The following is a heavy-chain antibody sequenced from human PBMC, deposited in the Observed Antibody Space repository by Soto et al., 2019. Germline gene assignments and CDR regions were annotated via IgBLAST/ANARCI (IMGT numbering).Heavy chain of an antibody. CDR2: IIPIFGTA. CDR1: GGTFSSYA. CDR3: AGGIQLWGGYFVY. Sequence: QVQLVQSGAEVKKPGSSVKVSCKASGGTFSSYAISWVRQAPGQGLEWMGGIIPIFGTANYAQKFQGRVTITADETTGTASRELRSLRSEDTAVYYCAGGIQLWGGYFVYWGQGTLVTVSS. V-gene: IGHV1-69*12. D-gene: IGHD5-18*01. J-gene: IGHJ4*02.